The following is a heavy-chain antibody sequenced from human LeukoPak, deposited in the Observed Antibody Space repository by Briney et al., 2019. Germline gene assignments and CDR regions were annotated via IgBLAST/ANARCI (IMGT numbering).Heavy chain of an antibody. J-gene: IGHJ5*02. CDR2: IYHGGST. Sequence: PSETLSLACAVSGYSISSGYYWGWIRQPPGKGLEWIGSIYHGGSTYYNPSLKSRVTISVDTSKNQFSLKLSSVTAADTAVYYCARVVVVPAAMSYNWFDPWGQGTLVTVSS. V-gene: IGHV4-38-2*01. D-gene: IGHD2-2*01. CDR3: ARVVVVPAAMSYNWFDP. CDR1: GYSISSGYY.